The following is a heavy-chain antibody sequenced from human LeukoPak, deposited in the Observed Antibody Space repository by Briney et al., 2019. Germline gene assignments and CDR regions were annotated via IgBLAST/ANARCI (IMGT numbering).Heavy chain of an antibody. CDR2: IYYSGST. CDR1: GGSISSYY. Sequence: PSETLSLTCTVSGGSISSYYWSWIRQPPGKGLEWIGYIYYSGSTNYNPSLKSRVTISVDTSKNQFSLKLSSVTAADTAVYYCARHLDAYPSTFDPWGQGTLVTVSS. CDR3: ARHLDAYPSTFDP. J-gene: IGHJ5*02. V-gene: IGHV4-59*08.